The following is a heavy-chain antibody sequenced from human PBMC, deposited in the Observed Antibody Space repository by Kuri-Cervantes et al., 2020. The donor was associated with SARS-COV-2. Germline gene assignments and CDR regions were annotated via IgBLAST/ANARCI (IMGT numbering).Heavy chain of an antibody. CDR1: GFTFSSYA. CDR2: ISGSGGST. Sequence: GESLKIPCAASGFTFSSYAMSWVRQAPGKGLEWVSAISGSGGSTYYADSVKGRFTISRDNSKNTLYLQMSSLRAEDTAVYYCAKCGELLTSSYYYYGMDVWGQGTTVTVSS. CDR3: AKCGELLTSSYYYYGMDV. V-gene: IGHV3-23*01. J-gene: IGHJ6*02. D-gene: IGHD1-26*01.